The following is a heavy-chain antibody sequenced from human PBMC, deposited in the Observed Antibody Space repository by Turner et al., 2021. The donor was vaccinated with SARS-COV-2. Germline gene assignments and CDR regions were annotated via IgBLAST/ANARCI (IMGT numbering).Heavy chain of an antibody. CDR1: GFTFSSYG. J-gene: IGHJ4*02. CDR2: IWYDGSNK. V-gene: IGHV3-33*01. Sequence: QVQLVESGGGVVQPGRSLRLSCAASGFTFSSYGMHWVRQAPGKGLEWVAVIWYDGSNKNYADSVKGRFTISRDNSKNTLYLQMNSLRAEDTAIYYCVCRPGTEVEGLGDYWGQGTLVTVSP. D-gene: IGHD1-1*01. CDR3: VCRPGTEVEGLGDY.